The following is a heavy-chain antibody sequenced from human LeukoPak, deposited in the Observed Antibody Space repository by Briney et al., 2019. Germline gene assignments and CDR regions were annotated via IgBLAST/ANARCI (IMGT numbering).Heavy chain of an antibody. CDR3: ARDRPVVPLSEGAFDI. D-gene: IGHD4-23*01. CDR2: INTNTGNP. Sequence: ASVKVSCKASGYTFTSYAMNWVRQAPGQGLEWMGWINTNTGNPTYAQGFTGRFVFSLDTSVSTAYLQISSLKAEDTAVYYCARDRPVVPLSEGAFDIWGQGTMVTVSS. V-gene: IGHV7-4-1*02. CDR1: GYTFTSYA. J-gene: IGHJ3*02.